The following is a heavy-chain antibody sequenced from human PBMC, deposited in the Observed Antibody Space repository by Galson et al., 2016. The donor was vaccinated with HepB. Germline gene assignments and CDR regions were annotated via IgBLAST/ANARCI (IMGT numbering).Heavy chain of an antibody. CDR2: IGTSGSTI. CDR3: ARVVYYYYGMDV. Sequence: SMRPACAASGFTFSDYYMRWIRQAPGKALEWISYIGTSGSTIYYIDSVKGRFTIARDHAKNSLYLQMNSLRAEDTAVYSCARVVYYYYGMDVWGQGTTVTVSS. CDR1: GFTFSDYY. J-gene: IGHJ6*02. V-gene: IGHV3-11*01.